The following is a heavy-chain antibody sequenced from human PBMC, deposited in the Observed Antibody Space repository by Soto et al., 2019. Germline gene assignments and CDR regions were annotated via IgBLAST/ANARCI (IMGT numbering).Heavy chain of an antibody. CDR1: GYSFTSYD. CDR2: ISGYTGDT. Sequence: ASVKVSCKASGYSFTSYDISWVRQAPGQGLEWMGWISGYTGDTNYAQKFQGRLYMTTDTSTSTAYMELRSLRSDDTDVYYCARDIQSSSVYGVDVWG. D-gene: IGHD2-15*01. V-gene: IGHV1-18*04. J-gene: IGHJ6*02. CDR3: ARDIQSSSVYGVDV.